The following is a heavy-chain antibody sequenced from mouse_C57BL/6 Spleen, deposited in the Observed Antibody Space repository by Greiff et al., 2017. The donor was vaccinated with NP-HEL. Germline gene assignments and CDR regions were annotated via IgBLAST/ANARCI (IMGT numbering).Heavy chain of an antibody. CDR1: GYTFTSYW. V-gene: IGHV1-72*01. J-gene: IGHJ3*01. Sequence: QVQLQQSGAELVRPGTSVKMSCKASGYTFTSYWMHWVKQRPGRGLEWIGRIDPNSGGTKYNEKFKSKATLTVDKPSSTAYMQLSSLTSEDSAVYYCARENYYGSSYPWFAYWGQGTLVTVSA. CDR3: ARENYYGSSYPWFAY. CDR2: IDPNSGGT. D-gene: IGHD1-1*01.